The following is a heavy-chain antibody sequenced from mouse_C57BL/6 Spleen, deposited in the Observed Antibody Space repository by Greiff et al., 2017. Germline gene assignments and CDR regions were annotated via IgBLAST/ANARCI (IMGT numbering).Heavy chain of an antibody. V-gene: IGHV1-80*01. CDR3: ARGGSCGSSPYWYFDV. Sequence: VQRVESGAELVKPGASVKISCKASGYAFSSYWMNWVKQRPGKGLEWIGQIYPGDGDTNYNGKFKGKATLTADKSSSTAYMQLSSLTSEDSAVYVGARGGSCGSSPYWYFDVWGTGTTVTVSS. CDR1: GYAFSSYW. J-gene: IGHJ1*03. CDR2: IYPGDGDT. D-gene: IGHD1-1*01.